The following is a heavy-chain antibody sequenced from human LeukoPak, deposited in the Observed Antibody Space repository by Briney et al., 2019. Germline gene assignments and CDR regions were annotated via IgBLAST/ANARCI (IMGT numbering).Heavy chain of an antibody. CDR1: GFTFSSYG. D-gene: IGHD2-2*02. J-gene: IGHJ6*02. V-gene: IGHV3-30*18. Sequence: GGSLRLSCAASGFTFSSYGMHWVRQAPGKGLEWVAVIYYDGSNKYYADSVKGRFTISRDNSKNTLYLQMNSLRAEDTAVYYCAKDALNIVVVPAAIPDYGMDVWGQGTTVTVSS. CDR3: AKDALNIVVVPAAIPDYGMDV. CDR2: IYYDGSNK.